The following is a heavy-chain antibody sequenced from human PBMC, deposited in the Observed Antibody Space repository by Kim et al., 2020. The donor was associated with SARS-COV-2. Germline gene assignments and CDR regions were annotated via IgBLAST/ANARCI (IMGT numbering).Heavy chain of an antibody. CDR1: GGSISSSSYY. CDR3: ARSWGMGELVPKISDY. J-gene: IGHJ4*02. V-gene: IGHV4-39*01. CDR2: IYYSGST. Sequence: SETLSLTCTVSGGSISSSSYYWGWIRQPPGKGLEWIGSIYYSGSTYYNPSLKSRVTISVDTSKNQFSLKLSSVTAADTAVYYCARSWGMGELVPKISDYWGQGTLVTVSS. D-gene: IGHD3-16*01.